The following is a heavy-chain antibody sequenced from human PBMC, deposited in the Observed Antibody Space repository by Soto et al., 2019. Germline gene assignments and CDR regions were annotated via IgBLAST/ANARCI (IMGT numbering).Heavy chain of an antibody. CDR3: ARDTLCGGDRYSYFQH. Sequence: GASVKVSCKASGYTFTSYGISWVRQAPGQGLEWMGWISAYNGNTNYAQKLQGRVTMTTDTSTSTAYMELRSLRSDDTAVYYCARDTLCGGDRYSYFQHWGQGTRVTVAS. J-gene: IGHJ1*01. V-gene: IGHV1-18*01. CDR1: GYTFTSYG. CDR2: ISAYNGNT. D-gene: IGHD2-21*02.